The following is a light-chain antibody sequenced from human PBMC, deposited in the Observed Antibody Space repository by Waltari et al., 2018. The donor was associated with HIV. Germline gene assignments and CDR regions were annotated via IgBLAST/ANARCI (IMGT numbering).Light chain of an antibody. J-gene: IGLJ2*01. Sequence: QAVLTQTPSASASPGQKITISCSGSASNVGSHYVYWYHQFPGRAPKLLLYKNNQRSSGCPDRFSGSKSGTSASLTISGLRSEDEGTYFCGAWDDNLRGLFGAGTKLTVL. V-gene: IGLV1-47*01. CDR3: GAWDDNLRGL. CDR2: KNN. CDR1: ASNVGSHY.